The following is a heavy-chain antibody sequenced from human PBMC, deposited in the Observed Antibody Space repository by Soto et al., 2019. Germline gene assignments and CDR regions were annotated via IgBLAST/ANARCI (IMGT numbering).Heavy chain of an antibody. V-gene: IGHV3-33*01. CDR3: ARDRYSSGWYDLDY. CDR2: IWYDGSNK. D-gene: IGHD6-19*01. J-gene: IGHJ4*02. CDR1: GFTFRNYG. Sequence: QVQLVESGGGVVQPGRSLRLSCAASGFTFRNYGMHWVRQAPGKGLEWVAVIWYDGSNKYYADSVKGRFTISRDNSKNTLYLQMNSLRAEDTAVYYCARDRYSSGWYDLDYWGQGTLVTVSS.